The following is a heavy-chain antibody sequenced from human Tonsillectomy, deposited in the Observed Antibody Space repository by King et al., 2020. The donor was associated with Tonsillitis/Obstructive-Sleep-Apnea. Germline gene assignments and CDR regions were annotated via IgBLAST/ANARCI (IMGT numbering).Heavy chain of an antibody. Sequence: VQLVQSGAEVKKPGSSGKVSCKASGGTFSSYAISWVRQAPGQGLEWMGGIIPIFGTANYAQKFQGRVTITADESTSTAYMELSSLRSEDTAVYYCAGVPLLTGYHYWYFDLWGRGTLVTVSS. V-gene: IGHV1-69*12. CDR1: GGTFSSYA. J-gene: IGHJ2*01. CDR3: AGVPLLTGYHYWYFDL. CDR2: IIPIFGTA. D-gene: IGHD3-9*01.